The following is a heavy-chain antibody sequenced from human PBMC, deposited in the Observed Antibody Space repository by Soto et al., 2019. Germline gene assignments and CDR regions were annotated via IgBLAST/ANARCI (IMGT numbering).Heavy chain of an antibody. CDR2: ISSSGSTI. D-gene: IGHD2-8*01. Sequence: GGSLRLSCAASGFTFSDYYMSWIRQAPGKGLEWVSYISSSGSTIYYAYSVKGRFTISRDNAKNSLYLQMNSLRAEDTAVYYCARNGDCTRLGCIVGWFDPWGPGTLVTVSS. CDR1: GFTFSDYY. V-gene: IGHV3-11*01. CDR3: ARNGDCTRLGCIVGWFDP. J-gene: IGHJ5*02.